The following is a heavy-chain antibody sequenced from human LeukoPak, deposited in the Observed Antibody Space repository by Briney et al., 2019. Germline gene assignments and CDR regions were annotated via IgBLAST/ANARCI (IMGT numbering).Heavy chain of an antibody. D-gene: IGHD4-23*01. CDR1: GGSISSSSYY. V-gene: IGHV4-39*01. CDR3: ASYTVGVDAFDI. CDR2: IYYSGST. J-gene: IGHJ3*02. Sequence: SETLSLTCTVSGGSISSSSYYWGWIRQPPGKGLEWIGSIYYSGSTCYNPSLKSRVTISVDTSKNQFSLKLSSVTAADTAVYYCASYTVGVDAFDIWGQGTMVTVSS.